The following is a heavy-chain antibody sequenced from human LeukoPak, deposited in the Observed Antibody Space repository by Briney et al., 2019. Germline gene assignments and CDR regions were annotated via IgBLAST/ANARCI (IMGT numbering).Heavy chain of an antibody. CDR3: ARDRGYCTSTSCPLFDY. V-gene: IGHV3-7*03. Sequence: GGSLRLSCAASGFTFSSYWMSWVRQAPGKGLEWVANIKQDGSEKYYVDSVKGRFTISRDNAKNSLYLQMNSLRADDTAVYYCARDRGYCTSTSCPLFDYWGQGTRVTVSS. CDR1: GFTFSSYW. J-gene: IGHJ4*02. D-gene: IGHD2-2*01. CDR2: IKQDGSEK.